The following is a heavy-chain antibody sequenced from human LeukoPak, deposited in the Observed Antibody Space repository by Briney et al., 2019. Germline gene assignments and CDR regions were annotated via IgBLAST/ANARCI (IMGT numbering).Heavy chain of an antibody. CDR3: ARAAGYCSSTSCYPIDY. Sequence: GGSLRLSCAASGFTFSDYYMNWVRQAPGKGLEWVSSISSSSSYIYYADSVKGRFTISRDNAKNSLYLQMNSLRAEDTAVYYCARAAGYCSSTSCYPIDYWGQGTLVTVSS. CDR2: ISSSSSYI. J-gene: IGHJ4*02. CDR1: GFTFSDYY. D-gene: IGHD2-2*01. V-gene: IGHV3-21*01.